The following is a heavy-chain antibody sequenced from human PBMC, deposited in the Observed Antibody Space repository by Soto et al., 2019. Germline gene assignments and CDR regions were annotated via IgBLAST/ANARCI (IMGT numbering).Heavy chain of an antibody. V-gene: IGHV1-46*01. CDR2: ISPGGDVT. CDR1: GFTFTTFF. Sequence: QVQLVQSGAEVMRPGASVKVSCKASGFTFTTFFMHWLRQAPGQGRAWMGIISPGGDVTAYAEKFKGRVTVTKDTATTTLYMELSSLSSEDTAVYYCARDWRYSSGLDYWGQGTLVTVSS. J-gene: IGHJ4*02. D-gene: IGHD6-19*01. CDR3: ARDWRYSSGLDY.